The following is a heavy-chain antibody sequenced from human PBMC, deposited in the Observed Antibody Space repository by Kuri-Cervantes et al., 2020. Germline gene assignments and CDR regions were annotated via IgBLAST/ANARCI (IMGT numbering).Heavy chain of an antibody. CDR2: INPSGGST. Sequence: ASVKVSCKASGYTFTSYYMHWVRQAPGQGLEWMGIINPSGGSTSYAQKFQGRVTMTRDTSTSTVYMELSSLRSEDTAVYYCARVHMTSWLLDWYFDLWGRGTTVTVSS. V-gene: IGHV1-46*01. CDR3: ARVHMTSWLLDWYFDL. D-gene: IGHD2-2*01. J-gene: IGHJ2*01. CDR1: GYTFTSYY.